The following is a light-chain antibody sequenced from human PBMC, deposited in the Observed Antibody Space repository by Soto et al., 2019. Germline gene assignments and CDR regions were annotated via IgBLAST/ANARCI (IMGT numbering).Light chain of an antibody. CDR3: RQRATWPLP. Sequence: EVVLTQSPATLSSSPGESVTLSCRASQSINTYLAWYQQKPGQAPRLLIYDASYRAAGIPSRFSGSGSGTDLPSPTGSRKPGDLAINPGRQRATWPLPSGEGTKV. CDR2: DAS. CDR1: QSINTY. V-gene: IGKV3-11*01. J-gene: IGKJ4*01.